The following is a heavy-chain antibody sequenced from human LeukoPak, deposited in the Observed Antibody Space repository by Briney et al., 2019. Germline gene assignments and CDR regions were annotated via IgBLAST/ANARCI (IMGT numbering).Heavy chain of an antibody. D-gene: IGHD2-2*01. CDR2: FDPEDGET. CDR1: GYTLTELS. CDR3: ATGLGYCISTSCHN. Sequence: GASVKVSCKVSGYTLTELSMHWVRQAPGKGLEWMGGFDPEDGETIYAQKFQGRVTMTEDTSTDTAYMELSSLRSEDTAVYYCATGLGYCISTSCHNWGQGTLVTVSS. J-gene: IGHJ4*02. V-gene: IGHV1-24*01.